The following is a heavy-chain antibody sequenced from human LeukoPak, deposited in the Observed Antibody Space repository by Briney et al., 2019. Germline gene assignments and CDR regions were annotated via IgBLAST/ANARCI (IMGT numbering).Heavy chain of an antibody. CDR3: ARDRDYYGTGMDV. CDR1: GGSISSIDYY. J-gene: IGHJ6*02. Sequence: PSDTLSLTCTVSGGSISSIDYYWSWIRQHPGKGLEWIGYIYYSGSTYYNPSLKSRVTISVDTSKNQFSLKLSSMTAADTAVYYCARDRDYYGTGMDVWGQGTTVTVSS. V-gene: IGHV4-31*03. CDR2: IYYSGST. D-gene: IGHD3-10*01.